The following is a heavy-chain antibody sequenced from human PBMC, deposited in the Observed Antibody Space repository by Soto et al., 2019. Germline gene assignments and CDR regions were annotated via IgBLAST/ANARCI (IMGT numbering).Heavy chain of an antibody. V-gene: IGHV4-61*08. CDR2: INYSGST. Sequence: PSETLSLTCTVSGGSVGSGGCYWSWIRQPPGKELEWIGCINYSGSTNYNPSLASRVTISVDTSKNQFSLRLRYVTAADTAVYYFARSAPPDDYWGQGTLVTASS. CDR3: ARSAPPDDY. J-gene: IGHJ4*02. CDR1: GGSVGSGGCY.